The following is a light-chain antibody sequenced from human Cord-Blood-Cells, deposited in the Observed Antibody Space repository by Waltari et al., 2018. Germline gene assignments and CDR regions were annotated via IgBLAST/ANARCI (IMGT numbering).Light chain of an antibody. Sequence: EIVMTQSPPTLSVSPVERATRSCRASQSVSSNLACYQQKPGQAPRLLIYGASTRDTGIPARFSGSGSGTEFTLTISSLQSEDFAVYYCQQYNNWLWTFGQGTKVEIK. CDR1: QSVSSN. J-gene: IGKJ1*01. V-gene: IGKV3-15*01. CDR2: GAS. CDR3: QQYNNWLWT.